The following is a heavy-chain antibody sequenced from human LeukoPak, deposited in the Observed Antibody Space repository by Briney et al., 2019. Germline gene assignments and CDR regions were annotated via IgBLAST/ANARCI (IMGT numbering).Heavy chain of an antibody. CDR1: GFTFSSYW. J-gene: IGHJ4*02. CDR3: ARDRGALDY. Sequence: GVSLRLSCTASGFTFSSYWMHWVRQAPGKGLVWVSRLNGDGGTTRYADSVKGRFTISRDNAKNTVYLQMNSLRAEDTAVYYCARDRGALDYWGQGTLVTVSS. V-gene: IGHV3-74*01. CDR2: LNGDGGTT.